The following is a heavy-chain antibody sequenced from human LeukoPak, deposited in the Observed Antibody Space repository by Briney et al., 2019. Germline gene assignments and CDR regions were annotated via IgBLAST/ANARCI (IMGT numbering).Heavy chain of an antibody. D-gene: IGHD6-13*01. CDR2: IYYSGST. Sequence: PSETLSLTCTVSGGSISSYYWSWIRQPPGKGLEWIGYIYYSGSTNYNPSLKSRVTISVDTSKNQFSLKLSSVTAADTAVYYCARGGYSSSWYGFDYYYMDVWGKGTTVTISS. CDR1: GGSISSYY. V-gene: IGHV4-59*01. J-gene: IGHJ6*03. CDR3: ARGGYSSSWYGFDYYYMDV.